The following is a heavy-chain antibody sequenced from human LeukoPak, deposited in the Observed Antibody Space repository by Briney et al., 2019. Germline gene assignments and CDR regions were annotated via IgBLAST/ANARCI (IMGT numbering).Heavy chain of an antibody. CDR2: INSNGGST. D-gene: IGHD3-10*01. Sequence: GGSLRLSCVASGFTFSSYAMHWVRQTPGKGLEYVSGINSNGGSTHYANSVKGRFTISRDNSKHTLYLQMGSLRTEDMAVYYCARATHYYGSGRIRTHYYYYMDVWGKGTTVTISS. CDR1: GFTFSSYA. V-gene: IGHV3-64*01. J-gene: IGHJ6*03. CDR3: ARATHYYGSGRIRTHYYYYMDV.